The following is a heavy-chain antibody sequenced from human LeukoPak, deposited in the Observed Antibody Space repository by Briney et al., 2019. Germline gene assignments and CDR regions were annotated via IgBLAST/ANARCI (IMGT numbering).Heavy chain of an antibody. J-gene: IGHJ4*02. V-gene: IGHV3-33*06. CDR3: AKGGLAAAGIDY. D-gene: IGHD6-13*01. CDR2: IWYDGSKK. CDR1: GFTFRNYG. Sequence: GRSLRLSCAASGFTFRNYGMHWVRQAPDKGLEWVAIIWYDGSKKYYADSVRGRFTISRDNSKNTVPLQMNNLSPEDTAVYYCAKGGLAAAGIDYWGQGTLVTVSS.